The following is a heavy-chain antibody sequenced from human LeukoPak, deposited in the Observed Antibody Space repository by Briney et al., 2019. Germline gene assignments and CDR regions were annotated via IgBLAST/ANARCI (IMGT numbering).Heavy chain of an antibody. CDR1: GYTLTELS. V-gene: IGHV1-24*01. CDR2: FDPEDGET. CDR3: ATDRPGSGSYQMGY. Sequence: ASVKVSCTVSGYTLTELSMHWVRQAPGKGLEWMGGFDPEDGETIYAQKFQGRVTMTEDTSTDTAYMELSSLRSEDTAVYYCATDRPGSGSYQMGYWGQGTLVTVSS. D-gene: IGHD3-10*01. J-gene: IGHJ4*02.